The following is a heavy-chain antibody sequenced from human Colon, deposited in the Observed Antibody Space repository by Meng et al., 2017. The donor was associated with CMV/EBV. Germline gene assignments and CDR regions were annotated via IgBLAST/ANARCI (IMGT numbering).Heavy chain of an antibody. V-gene: IGHV4-34*01. CDR3: ARGLLTRLRPTNWFDP. CDR2: INHNGDT. J-gene: IGHJ5*02. CDR1: GGSFSGYY. Sequence: YGGSFSGYYGTWIRQTPGKGLEWIGEINHNGDTNYNPSLKSRVTISVDTSKNQLSLNLSSVTAADTAVYYCARGLLTRLRPTNWFDPWGQGTLVTVSS. D-gene: IGHD2-15*01.